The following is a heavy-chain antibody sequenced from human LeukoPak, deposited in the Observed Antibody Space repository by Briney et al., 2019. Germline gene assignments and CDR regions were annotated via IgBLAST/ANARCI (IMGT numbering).Heavy chain of an antibody. CDR1: GYTFTSYD. CDR3: ARVRKQNAFDI. Sequence: ASVKVSCKASGYTFTSYDINWVRQATGQGLEWMGWMNPNSGNTGYAQKFQGRVTMTRDTSISTAYMELSRLRSDDTAVYYCARVRKQNAFDIWGQGTMVTVSS. J-gene: IGHJ3*02. D-gene: IGHD3-3*01. V-gene: IGHV1-8*01. CDR2: MNPNSGNT.